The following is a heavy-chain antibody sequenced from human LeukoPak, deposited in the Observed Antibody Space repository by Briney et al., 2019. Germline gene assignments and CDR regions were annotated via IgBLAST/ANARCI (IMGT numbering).Heavy chain of an antibody. CDR1: GGTFSSYG. V-gene: IGHV1-69*05. CDR3: ARSRYDFWSGYSSGDAFDN. D-gene: IGHD3-3*01. Sequence: ASVKVSCKASGGTFSSYGISWVRQAPGQGGEWRGRIITIFGTANYAQKFQGRVTITTDESTGTAYMELSSLRSEDTAVYYCARSRYDFWSGYSSGDAFDNWGQGTMVTVSS. J-gene: IGHJ3*02. CDR2: IITIFGTA.